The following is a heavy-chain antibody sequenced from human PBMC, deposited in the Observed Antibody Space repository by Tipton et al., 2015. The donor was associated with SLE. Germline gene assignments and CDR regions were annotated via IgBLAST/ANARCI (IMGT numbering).Heavy chain of an antibody. CDR2: IIPIFGTA. CDR1: GGTFSSYA. Sequence: QVQLVQSVAEVKKPGSSVKVSCKASGGTFSSYAISWVRQAPGQGLEWMGGIIPIFGTANYAQKFQGRVTITADESTSTAYMELSSLRSEDTAVYYCARGRNYDFWSGYYFGSWGQGTLVTVSS. D-gene: IGHD3-3*01. CDR3: ARGRNYDFWSGYYFGS. J-gene: IGHJ4*02. V-gene: IGHV1-69*01.